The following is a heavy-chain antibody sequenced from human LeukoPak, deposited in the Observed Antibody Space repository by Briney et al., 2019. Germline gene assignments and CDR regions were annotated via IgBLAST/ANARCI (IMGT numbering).Heavy chain of an antibody. V-gene: IGHV3-23*01. D-gene: IGHD6-6*01. Sequence: PGGSLRLSCAASGFTFNSYAMSWVRQAPWERLQWVSGISDSGGNTYYADSVRGRFTISRDNSKNTLYLQMNSLRAEDTAVYYCARHRSSWLIDYWGQRTLVTVSS. CDR3: ARHRSSWLIDY. CDR1: GFTFNSYA. J-gene: IGHJ4*02. CDR2: ISDSGGNT.